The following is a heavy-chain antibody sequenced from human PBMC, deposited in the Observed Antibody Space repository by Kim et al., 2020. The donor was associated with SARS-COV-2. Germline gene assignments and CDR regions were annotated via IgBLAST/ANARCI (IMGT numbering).Heavy chain of an antibody. Sequence: GGSLRLSCAASGFTFDDYGMSWVRQAPGKGLEWVSGINWNGGSTGYADSVKGRFTISRDNAKNSLYLQMNSLRAEDTALYYCARILRYFDWLSYGMDVWGQGTTVTVSS. CDR1: GFTFDDYG. CDR3: ARILRYFDWLSYGMDV. CDR2: INWNGGST. D-gene: IGHD3-9*01. V-gene: IGHV3-20*04. J-gene: IGHJ6*02.